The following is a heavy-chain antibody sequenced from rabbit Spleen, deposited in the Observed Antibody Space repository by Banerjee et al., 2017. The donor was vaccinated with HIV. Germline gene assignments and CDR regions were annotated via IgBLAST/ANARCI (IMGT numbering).Heavy chain of an antibody. V-gene: IGHV1S45*01. Sequence: EESGGGLVQPEGSLTLTCTASGFSFSSTYWTCWVRQAPGKGLEWIGCMNTGSSGITYYASWAKGRFTISKTSSTTVTLQMTSLTVADTATYFCARSYTGKAISSLNLWGQGTLVTVS. J-gene: IGHJ4*01. D-gene: IGHD1-1*01. CDR3: ARSYTGKAISSLNL. CDR2: MNTGSSGIT. CDR1: GFSFSSTYW.